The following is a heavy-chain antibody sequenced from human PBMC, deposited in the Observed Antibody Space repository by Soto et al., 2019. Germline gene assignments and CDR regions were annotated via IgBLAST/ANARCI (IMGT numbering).Heavy chain of an antibody. CDR1: GFTFSSYS. V-gene: IGHV3-21*01. D-gene: IGHD2-21*02. Sequence: GGSLRLSCAASGFTFSSYSMNWVRQAPGKGLEWVSSISSSSYIYYADSVKGRFTISRDNAKNSLYLQMNSLRAEDTAVYYCARKGGDVEMANACDIWGQGTMVTVSS. CDR3: ARKGGDVEMANACDI. J-gene: IGHJ3*02. CDR2: ISSSSYI.